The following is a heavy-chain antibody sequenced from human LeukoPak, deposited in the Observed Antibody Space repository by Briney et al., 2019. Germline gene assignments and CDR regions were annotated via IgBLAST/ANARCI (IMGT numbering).Heavy chain of an antibody. CDR2: ISYDGTIR. V-gene: IGHV3-30*18. J-gene: IGHJ5*02. CDR1: GFTFSSYG. Sequence: GGSLRLSCAAPGFTFSSYGMHWVRQAPGKGLEWVAVISYDGTIRNYADSVKGRFTVSRDNSKNTLYLQMNSLTAEDTALYYCAKGGCSSTTCYLANPWGQGTLVTVSS. D-gene: IGHD2-2*01. CDR3: AKGGCSSTTCYLANP.